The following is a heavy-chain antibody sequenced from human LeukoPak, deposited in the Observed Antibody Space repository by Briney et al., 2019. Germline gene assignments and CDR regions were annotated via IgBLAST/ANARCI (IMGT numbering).Heavy chain of an antibody. CDR2: IYYSGST. Sequence: PSETLSLTCTVSGASISFYYWSGIRQPPGKGLEWIGYIYYSGSTKYNPSLKSRVTMSIDTSKNQFSLNLKSVTAADTAVYYCALDSSGWSDDSFDIWGHGTMVTVSS. D-gene: IGHD6-13*01. J-gene: IGHJ3*02. CDR1: GASISFYY. CDR3: ALDSSGWSDDSFDI. V-gene: IGHV4-59*01.